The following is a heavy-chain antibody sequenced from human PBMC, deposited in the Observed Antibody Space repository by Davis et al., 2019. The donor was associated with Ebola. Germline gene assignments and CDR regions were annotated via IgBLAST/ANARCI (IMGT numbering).Heavy chain of an antibody. CDR1: GYSFTNYW. D-gene: IGHD1-26*01. Sequence: KVSCKASGYSFTNYWIGWVRQMPGKGLEWMGRIDPSDSYTNYSPSFQGHVTISADKSISTAYLQWSSLKASDTAMYYCARLDHSGSLGDYWGQGTLVTVSS. V-gene: IGHV5-10-1*01. CDR3: ARLDHSGSLGDY. J-gene: IGHJ4*02. CDR2: IDPSDSYT.